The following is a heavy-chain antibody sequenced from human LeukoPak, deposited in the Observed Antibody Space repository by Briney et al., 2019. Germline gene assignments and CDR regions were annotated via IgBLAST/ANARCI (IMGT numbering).Heavy chain of an antibody. CDR2: ISSSGSTI. CDR1: AFTFSSYE. D-gene: IGHD5-18*01. Sequence: GGSLRLSCAASAFTFSSYEINWVRQAPGKGLEWVSYISSSGSTIYYADSVKARFTISRHNAKNSLFLQMNSLRAEDTAVYYCARGYTYGLDFWGQGTLVTVSS. J-gene: IGHJ4*02. CDR3: ARGYTYGLDF. V-gene: IGHV3-48*03.